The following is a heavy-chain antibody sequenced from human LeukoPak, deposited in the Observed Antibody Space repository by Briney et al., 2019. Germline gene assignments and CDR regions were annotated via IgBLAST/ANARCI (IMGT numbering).Heavy chain of an antibody. CDR2: ISSSGSTI. CDR3: ARHTATVPYYFDY. V-gene: IGHV3-48*03. Sequence: GGSLRLSCAASGFTFSSYEMNWVRQAPGKGLEWVSYISSSGSTIYYADSVKGRFTISRDNAKNSLYLQMNSLRAEDTAVYYCARHTATVPYYFDYWGQGTLVTVSS. J-gene: IGHJ4*02. CDR1: GFTFSSYE. D-gene: IGHD5-18*01.